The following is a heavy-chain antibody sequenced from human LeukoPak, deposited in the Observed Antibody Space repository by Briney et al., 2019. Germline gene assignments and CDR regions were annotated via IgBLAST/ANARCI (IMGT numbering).Heavy chain of an antibody. CDR1: GGSISSYY. CDR3: ARRIRHAFDI. D-gene: IGHD2-21*01. Sequence: PSETLSLTCTVSGGSISSYYWSWIRQPPGKGLEWIGYIYYSGSTNYNPSLKSRVTISVDTSKNQFSLKLSSVTAADTAVYYCARRIRHAFDIWGQGTMVTVSS. V-gene: IGHV4-59*01. CDR2: IYYSGST. J-gene: IGHJ3*02.